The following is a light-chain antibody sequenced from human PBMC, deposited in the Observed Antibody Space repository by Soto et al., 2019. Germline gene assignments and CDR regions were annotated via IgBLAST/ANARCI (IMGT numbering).Light chain of an antibody. V-gene: IGKV1-39*01. CDR2: GAS. CDR3: QQTYRTPWT. J-gene: IGKJ1*01. CDR1: QDVSND. Sequence: DLRITRSPPLMWTSXHRGCSIPLXASQDVSNDLGWFQQKPGKAPKRLIFGASNLESGVPSRFSGTGSGTEFTLTIRSLQPEDFATYSCQQTYRTPWTFGQGTKGDI.